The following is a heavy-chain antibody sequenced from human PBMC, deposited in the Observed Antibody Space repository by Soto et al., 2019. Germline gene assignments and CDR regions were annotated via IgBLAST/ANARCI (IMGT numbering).Heavy chain of an antibody. CDR3: VSGILGLRLGELSLAAHYFAY. V-gene: IGHV4-39*01. CDR2: IYYSGST. Sequence: QLQLQESGPGLVKPSETLSLTCTVSGGSISSSSYYWGWIRQPPGKGLEWIGSIYYSGSTYYNPSLKRRVTISVDTSTNQFSLKLSSVTAADTAVYYCVSGILGLRLGELSLAAHYFAYWGQGPLVTVSS. D-gene: IGHD3-16*02. CDR1: GGSISSSSYY. J-gene: IGHJ4*02.